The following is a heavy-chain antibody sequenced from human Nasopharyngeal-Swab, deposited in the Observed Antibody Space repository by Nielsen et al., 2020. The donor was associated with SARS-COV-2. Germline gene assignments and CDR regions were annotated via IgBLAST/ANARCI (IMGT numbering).Heavy chain of an antibody. CDR2: IYHSGST. CDR3: AREGGSTGTTLAYYYYMDV. D-gene: IGHD1-7*01. CDR1: CGSISSSNW. Sequence: SETLSLTCAISCGSISSSNWWSCVRQPPATSLVWIGEIYHSGSTNYNPSLKSRVTISVDKSKNQFSLKLSSVNAADTAVYYCAREGGSTGTTLAYYYYMDVWGKGTTVTVSS. J-gene: IGHJ6*03. V-gene: IGHV4-4*02.